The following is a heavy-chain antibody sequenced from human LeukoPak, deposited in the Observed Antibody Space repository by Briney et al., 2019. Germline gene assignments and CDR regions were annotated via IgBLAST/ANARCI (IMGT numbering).Heavy chain of an antibody. CDR1: GGTFSSYA. V-gene: IGHV1-69*13. CDR2: IIPIFGTA. J-gene: IGHJ4*02. D-gene: IGHD4-17*01. Sequence: ASVKVSCKASGGTFSSYAISWVRQALGQGLEWMGGIIPIFGTANYAQKFQGRVTITADESTSTAYMELSSLRSEDTAVYYCVDYGPGTRQDYWGQGTLVTVSS. CDR3: VDYGPGTRQDY.